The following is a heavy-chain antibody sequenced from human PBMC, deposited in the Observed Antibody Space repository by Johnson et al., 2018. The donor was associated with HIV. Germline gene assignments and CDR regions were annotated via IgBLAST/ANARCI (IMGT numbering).Heavy chain of an antibody. CDR2: IWYDGNNK. V-gene: IGHV3-33*06. D-gene: IGHD5-18*01. Sequence: QMQLVESGGGVVQPGRSLRLSCAASGFTFSSYGMHSVRQAPGKGLEWVAVIWYDGNNKYYADSVKGRFTISRDNSKNTVYLQMNSLRAEDTAVYYCAKRVHSYGYAGAFDIWGQGTMVTVSS. CDR3: AKRVHSYGYAGAFDI. CDR1: GFTFSSYG. J-gene: IGHJ3*02.